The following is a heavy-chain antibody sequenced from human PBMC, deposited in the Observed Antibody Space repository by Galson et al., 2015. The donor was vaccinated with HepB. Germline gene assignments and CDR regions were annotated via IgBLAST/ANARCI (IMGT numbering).Heavy chain of an antibody. J-gene: IGHJ3*02. CDR2: INTHTGNP. CDR1: GYTFNTYA. D-gene: IGHD3-16*01. CDR3: ARDAEVPLGYDALDI. Sequence: SVKVSCKASGYTFNTYAMNWVRQAPGQSLEWMGWINTHTGNPTYAQGFTGRFVFSLDTSVSTAYLQISSLKAEDTAIYYCARDAEVPLGYDALDIWGQGTMVTVSS. V-gene: IGHV7-4-1*02.